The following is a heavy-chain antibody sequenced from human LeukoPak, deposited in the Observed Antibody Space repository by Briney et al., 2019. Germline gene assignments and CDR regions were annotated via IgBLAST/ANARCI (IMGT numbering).Heavy chain of an antibody. CDR3: AKAPLSLTMVRGVPNWFDP. J-gene: IGHJ5*02. D-gene: IGHD3-10*01. V-gene: IGHV3-23*01. Sequence: PGGSLRLSCAASGFTFSSYAMSWVRQAPGKGLEWVSAISGSGGSTYYADSVKGRFTISRDNSKNTLYLQMNSLRAEDTAVYYCAKAPLSLTMVRGVPNWFDPWGQGTLVTVSS. CDR1: GFTFSSYA. CDR2: ISGSGGST.